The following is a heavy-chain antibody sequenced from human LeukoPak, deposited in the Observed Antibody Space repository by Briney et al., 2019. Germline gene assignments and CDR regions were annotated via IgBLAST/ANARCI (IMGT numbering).Heavy chain of an antibody. CDR3: ARDMTAHSSAVSGVPGDY. Sequence: GGSLRLSCVASGFSFDDRAMHWVRQAPGKGLEWVSLINWDGSLIYYGDSVRGRFTISRDNSKNSLFLQMHSLRAEDSAFYYCARDMTAHSSAVSGVPGDYWGQGTLVTVSS. V-gene: IGHV3-43D*03. CDR2: INWDGSLI. J-gene: IGHJ4*02. D-gene: IGHD2-21*02. CDR1: GFSFDDRA.